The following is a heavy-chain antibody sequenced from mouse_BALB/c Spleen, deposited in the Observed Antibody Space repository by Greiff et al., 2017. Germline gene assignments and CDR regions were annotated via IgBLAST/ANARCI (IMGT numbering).Heavy chain of an antibody. V-gene: IGHV1S81*02. CDR1: GYTFTSYW. D-gene: IGHD2-10*02. CDR2: INPSNGRT. J-gene: IGHJ2*01. Sequence: QVQLQQPGAELVKPGASVKLSCKASGYTFTSYWMHWVKQRPGQGLEWIGEINPSNGRTNYNEKFKSKATLTVDKSSSTAYMQLSSLTSEDSAVYYCASLVWGTEDYWGQGTTLTVSS. CDR3: ASLVWGTEDY.